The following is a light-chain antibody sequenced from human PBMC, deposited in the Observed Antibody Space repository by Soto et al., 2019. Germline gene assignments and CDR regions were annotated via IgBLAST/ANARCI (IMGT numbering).Light chain of an antibody. CDR3: CSYAGNSFWV. CDR1: SSDVGGYNY. J-gene: IGLJ3*02. Sequence: QSALTPPRSVSGSPGQSVTISCTGTSSDVGGYNYVSWYQQHPGKAPKFMIYDVSKRPSGVPDRFSCSKSGNMASLTISAFQAEYVAYYYSCSYAGNSFWVFGRGTKLTVL. V-gene: IGLV2-11*01. CDR2: DVS.